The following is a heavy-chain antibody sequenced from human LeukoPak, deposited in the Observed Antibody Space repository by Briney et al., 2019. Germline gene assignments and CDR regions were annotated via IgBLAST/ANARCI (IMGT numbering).Heavy chain of an antibody. Sequence: VASVKVSCKASGYTFTGYYMHWERQAPGQGLEWMGIINPSGGSTSYAQKFQGRVTITADKSTSTAYMQLSSLRSEDTAIYYCARGGIFGVVPTYFYYSMDVWGKGTTVTVSS. V-gene: IGHV1-46*01. CDR3: ARGGIFGVVPTYFYYSMDV. D-gene: IGHD3-3*01. CDR2: INPSGGST. CDR1: GYTFTGYY. J-gene: IGHJ6*03.